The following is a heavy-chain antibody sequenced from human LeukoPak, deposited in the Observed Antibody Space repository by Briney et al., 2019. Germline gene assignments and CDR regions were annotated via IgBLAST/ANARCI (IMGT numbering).Heavy chain of an antibody. CDR3: VSDRSGYYAI. Sequence: GGSLRLSCATSGFTFSSYAMSWVRQAPGKGLEWVSGIGASGGSTYYADSVKGRFTISRDNSKNTLYLQMNSLRTEDTAVYYCVSDRSGYYAIWGPGTMVTVSS. D-gene: IGHD3-3*01. CDR1: GFTFSSYA. J-gene: IGHJ3*02. V-gene: IGHV3-23*01. CDR2: IGASGGST.